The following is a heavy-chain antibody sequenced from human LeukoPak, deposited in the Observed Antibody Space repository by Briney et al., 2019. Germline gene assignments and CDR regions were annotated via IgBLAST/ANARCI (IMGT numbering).Heavy chain of an antibody. CDR1: GGSISSYY. CDR3: AKDGGITIFGVVIIPYFDY. CDR2: IYYSGST. J-gene: IGHJ4*02. V-gene: IGHV4-59*01. Sequence: SETLSLTCTVSGGSISSYYWSWIRQPPGKGLEWIGYIYYSGSTNYNPSLKSRVTISVDTSKNQFSLKLSSVTAADTAVYYCAKDGGITIFGVVIIPYFDYWGQGTLVTVSS. D-gene: IGHD3-3*01.